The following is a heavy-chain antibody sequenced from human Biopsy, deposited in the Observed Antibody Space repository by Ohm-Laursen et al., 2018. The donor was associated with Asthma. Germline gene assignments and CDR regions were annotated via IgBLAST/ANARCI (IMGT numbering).Heavy chain of an antibody. CDR2: IKHDGTEK. D-gene: IGHD3-3*02. Sequence: GSLRLSCTASGFTFGDYWMGWVRQVPGKGLEWVANIKHDGTEKNHVDSLKGRFTISSDNAKNSLYLQMNSLRAEDTAVYYCARTFHFWSPYHAEHYQLWGQGTLVTVPS. V-gene: IGHV3-7*01. CDR1: GFTFGDYW. J-gene: IGHJ1*01. CDR3: ARTFHFWSPYHAEHYQL.